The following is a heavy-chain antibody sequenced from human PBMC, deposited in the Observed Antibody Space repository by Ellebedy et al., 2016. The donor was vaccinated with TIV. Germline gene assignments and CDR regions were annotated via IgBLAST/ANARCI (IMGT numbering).Heavy chain of an antibody. CDR2: INAGNGNT. J-gene: IGHJ5*02. Sequence: ASVKVSXKASGYTFTSYAMHWVRQAPGQRLEWMGWINAGNGNTKYSQKFQGRVTITRDTSASTAYMELSSLRSEDTAVYYCARDMTTVTINLFDPWGQGTLVTVSS. D-gene: IGHD4-17*01. CDR3: ARDMTTVTINLFDP. V-gene: IGHV1-3*01. CDR1: GYTFTSYA.